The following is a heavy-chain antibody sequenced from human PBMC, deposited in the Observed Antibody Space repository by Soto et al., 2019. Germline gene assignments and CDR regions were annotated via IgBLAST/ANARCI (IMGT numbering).Heavy chain of an antibody. V-gene: IGHV4-30-4*01. D-gene: IGHD2-8*01. Sequence: QVQLQESGPGLVKPSETLSLTCTVSGGSISGGVHSWRWVRQPPGKGLEWIGHIFDSGRTQYNPSLKSRLTISVDTSKNQSSLRLSSVTAADTAVYYCAREIMPLTNDWYFDLWGRGTLVTVSS. CDR3: AREIMPLTNDWYFDL. J-gene: IGHJ2*01. CDR2: IFDSGRT. CDR1: GGSISGGVHS.